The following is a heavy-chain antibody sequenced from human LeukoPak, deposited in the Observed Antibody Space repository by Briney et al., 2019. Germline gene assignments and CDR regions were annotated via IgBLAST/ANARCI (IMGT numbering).Heavy chain of an antibody. V-gene: IGHV1-3*01. CDR2: INAGNGNT. Sequence: GASVKVSCKASGYTLTSYAMHWVRQAPGQRLEWMGWINAGNGNTKYSQKFQGRVTITRDTSASTAYMELSSLRSEDTAVYYCARDLDIAAAGRGFDYVYWGQGTLVTVSS. CDR3: ARDLDIAAAGRGFDYVY. D-gene: IGHD6-13*01. CDR1: GYTLTSYA. J-gene: IGHJ4*02.